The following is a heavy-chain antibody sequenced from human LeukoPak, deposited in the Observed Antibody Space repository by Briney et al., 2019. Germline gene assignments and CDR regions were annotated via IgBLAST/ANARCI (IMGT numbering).Heavy chain of an antibody. J-gene: IGHJ4*02. CDR2: INPSGGST. D-gene: IGHD5-18*01. V-gene: IGHV1-46*01. Sequence: ASVKVSCKASGYTFTSYYMHWVRQAPGQGLEWMGIINPSGGSTSYAQKFQGRVTMTRNTSISTAYMELSSLRSEDTAVYYCARWDTAMVNYFDYWGQGTLVTVSS. CDR1: GYTFTSYY. CDR3: ARWDTAMVNYFDY.